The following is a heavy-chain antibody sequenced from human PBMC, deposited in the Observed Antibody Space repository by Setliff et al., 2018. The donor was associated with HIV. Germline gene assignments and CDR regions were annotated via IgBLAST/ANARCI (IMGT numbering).Heavy chain of an antibody. CDR2: IYYSGTA. CDR3: ARPSTGGGYNYRYFDL. D-gene: IGHD5-12*01. V-gene: IGHV4-39*01. Sequence: ETLSLTCTVSGGSISGSDYYWGWIRQPPGKGLEWIGSIYYSGTAYYNPSLKSRVTISVDTSKNQFSLKLSSVTAADTAVYYCARPSTGGGYNYRYFDLWGRGTLVTVSS. J-gene: IGHJ2*01. CDR1: GGSISGSDYY.